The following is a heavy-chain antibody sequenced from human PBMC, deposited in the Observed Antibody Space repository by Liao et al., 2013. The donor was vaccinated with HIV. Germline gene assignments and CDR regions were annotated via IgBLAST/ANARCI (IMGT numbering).Heavy chain of an antibody. V-gene: IGHV4-39*07. J-gene: IGHJ5*02. Sequence: QLRLQESGPGLVKPSETLSLTCTVSGDSITNINYYWAWIRQPPGKGLEWIGYIYYSGIPYSTPSLTRRVTLSVDTSNNQFSLKLSSITAADTAVYFCARALPSKGGSGLFVAFDPWGPGTLVTVSS. CDR1: GDSITNINYY. CDR2: IYYSGIP. CDR3: ARALPSKGGSGLFVAFDP. D-gene: IGHD2-21*01.